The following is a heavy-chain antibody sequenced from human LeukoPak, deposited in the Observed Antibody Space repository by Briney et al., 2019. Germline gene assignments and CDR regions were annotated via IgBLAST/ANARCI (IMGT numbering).Heavy chain of an antibody. V-gene: IGHV3-23*01. D-gene: IGHD1-26*01. CDR1: GFTFSSYA. CDR2: ISGSGGST. J-gene: IGHJ4*02. CDR3: AKVRSGSYIDY. Sequence: GGSLRLSRAASGFTFSSYAMSWVRQAPGKGLEWVSAISGSGGSTYYADSVKGRFTISRDNSKNTLYLQINSLRAEDTAVYYCAKVRSGSYIDYWGQGTLVTVSS.